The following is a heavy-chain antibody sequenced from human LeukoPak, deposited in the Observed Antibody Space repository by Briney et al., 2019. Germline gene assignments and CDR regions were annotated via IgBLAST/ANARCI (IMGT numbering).Heavy chain of an antibody. Sequence: GGSPRLSCVASGFSLSGYWMYWVRQAPGKGLMYISRNNGDGSTTNYADVVKGRFTMSRDNVKNTLYLQMNSLRVEDTAVYYCARDPRNVGLAPWGQGTLVTVSS. J-gene: IGHJ5*02. CDR1: GFSLSGYW. D-gene: IGHD2-15*01. CDR3: ARDPRNVGLAP. CDR2: NNGDGSTT. V-gene: IGHV3-74*01.